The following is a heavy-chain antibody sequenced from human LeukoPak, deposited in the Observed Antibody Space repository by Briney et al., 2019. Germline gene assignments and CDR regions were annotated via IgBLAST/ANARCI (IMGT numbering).Heavy chain of an antibody. D-gene: IGHD6-13*01. CDR2: MNPNTGNT. J-gene: IGHJ5*02. Sequence: ASVRVSCKASRYTITSYDINWVRQATGQGLEWMGWMNPNTGNTGYAQKFQGRITFTRDISINTAYMELSSLRSDDTAVYYCARDVGITVADSFDPWGQGTLVTVST. V-gene: IGHV1-8*03. CDR1: RYTITSYD. CDR3: ARDVGITVADSFDP.